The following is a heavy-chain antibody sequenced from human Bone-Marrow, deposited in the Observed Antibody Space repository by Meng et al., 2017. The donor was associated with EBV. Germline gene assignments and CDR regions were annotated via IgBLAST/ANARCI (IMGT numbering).Heavy chain of an antibody. CDR1: GFIFRNYA. CDR2: ISYDGDNK. CDR3: ARDVYYHDTSGPDY. V-gene: IGHV3-30-3*01. J-gene: IGHJ4*02. D-gene: IGHD3-22*01. Sequence: QGQLVESGGGVAQPGRSLRLPCVASGFIFRNYAMHWVRRAPGKGLEWVAVISYDGDNKYYTDSVKGRFTISRDNSKNTLYLQMNSLRAEDTAVFYCARDVYYHDTSGPDYWGQGTLVTVSS.